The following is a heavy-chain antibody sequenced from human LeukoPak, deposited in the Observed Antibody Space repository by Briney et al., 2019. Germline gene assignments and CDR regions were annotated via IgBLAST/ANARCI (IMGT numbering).Heavy chain of an antibody. J-gene: IGHJ5*02. CDR2: IYYSGST. D-gene: IGHD6-13*01. V-gene: IGHV4-39*01. CDR3: ARHYSSWYPLVPSEQRNWFDP. Sequence: PSETLSLTCTVSGGSISSSSYYWGWIRQPPGKGLEWIGSIYYSGSTYYNPSLKSRVTISVDTSKNQFSLKLSSVTAADTAVYYCARHYSSWYPLVPSEQRNWFDPWGQGTLVTVSS. CDR1: GGSISSSSYY.